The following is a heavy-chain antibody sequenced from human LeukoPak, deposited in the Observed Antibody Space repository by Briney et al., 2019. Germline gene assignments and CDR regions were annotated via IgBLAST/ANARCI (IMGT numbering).Heavy chain of an antibody. J-gene: IGHJ5*02. D-gene: IGHD2/OR15-2a*01. CDR3: ARDPRNMGLDP. V-gene: IGHV3-74*03. Sequence: GGSLRLSCAASGFTFSTYWMHWVRQAPGKGLVFVSCINSDGSSTKYEDSVKGRFTISRDNAKNTLHLQMNSLRAEDTAVYYCARDPRNMGLDPWGQGTLVTVSS. CDR2: INSDGSST. CDR1: GFTFSTYW.